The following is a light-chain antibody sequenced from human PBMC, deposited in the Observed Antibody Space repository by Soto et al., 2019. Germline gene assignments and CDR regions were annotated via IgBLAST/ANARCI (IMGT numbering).Light chain of an antibody. CDR3: QQLNSYPLT. CDR2: AAS. CDR1: PGIYNY. V-gene: IGKV1-9*01. J-gene: IGKJ4*01. Sequence: IQLTQSPSSLSASVGDGVTITCRASPGIYNYLAWYQQKPGKAPKLLIYAASTLQSGVPSRVSGSGSGTDFTLTISSLQPDDFATYYCQQLNSYPLTFGGGTKVEIK.